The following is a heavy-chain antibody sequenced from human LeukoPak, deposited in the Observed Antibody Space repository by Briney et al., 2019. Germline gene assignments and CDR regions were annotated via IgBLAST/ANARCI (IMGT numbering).Heavy chain of an antibody. CDR1: GFTFSSYG. V-gene: IGHV3-30*02. CDR3: TKSEGAAGGTLNYYYYMDV. J-gene: IGHJ6*03. D-gene: IGHD6-13*01. CDR2: IRYDGSNK. Sequence: GGSLRLSCAASGFTFSSYGMHWVRQAPGKGLEWVAFIRYDGSNKYYADSVKGRFTISRDNSKNTLYLQMNSLRAEDTAVYYCTKSEGAAGGTLNYYYYMDVWGKGTTATISS.